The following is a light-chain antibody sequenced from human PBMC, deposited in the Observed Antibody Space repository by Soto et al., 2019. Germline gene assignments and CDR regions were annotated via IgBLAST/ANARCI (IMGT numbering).Light chain of an antibody. J-gene: IGKJ5*01. CDR1: QGISNY. CDR3: QKYNSAPCT. CDR2: AAS. V-gene: IGKV1-27*01. Sequence: DIQMTQSPSSLSAAVGDRVTITCQASQGISNYLAWYQQKPGKVPKLLIYAASTLQSGVPSRFSGSGSGTDFTLTISSLQLEDVATYYCQKYNSAPCTFGQGTRLEIK.